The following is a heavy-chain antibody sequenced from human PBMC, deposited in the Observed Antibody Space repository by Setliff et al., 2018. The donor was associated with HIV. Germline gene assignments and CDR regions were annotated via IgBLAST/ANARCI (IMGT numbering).Heavy chain of an antibody. D-gene: IGHD6-13*01. Sequence: PSETLSLTCTVSGGSISSSTYYWGWIRQPPGKGLEWIGSIYYSGNTYYNPSLKSRVTISVDTSKNQFSLKLSPVTAADTAVYYCAGHVAATGGADLWGQGTLVTVSS. V-gene: IGHV4-39*01. CDR1: GGSISSSTYY. CDR2: IYYSGNT. CDR3: AGHVAATGGADL. J-gene: IGHJ5*02.